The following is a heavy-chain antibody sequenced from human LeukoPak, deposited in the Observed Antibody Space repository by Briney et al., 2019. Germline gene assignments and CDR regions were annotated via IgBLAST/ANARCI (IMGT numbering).Heavy chain of an antibody. CDR3: ARDFGSDYDFWSSRNTGPFDP. CDR2: IYYSGST. Sequence: KSSETLSLTCTVSRGSISSYYWSWIRQPPGKGLEWIGYIYYSGSTNYNPSLKSRVTISVDTSENQFSLKLSSVTAADTAVYFCARDFGSDYDFWSSRNTGPFDPWGQGTLVTVSS. CDR1: RGSISSYY. J-gene: IGHJ5*02. V-gene: IGHV4-59*12. D-gene: IGHD3-3*01.